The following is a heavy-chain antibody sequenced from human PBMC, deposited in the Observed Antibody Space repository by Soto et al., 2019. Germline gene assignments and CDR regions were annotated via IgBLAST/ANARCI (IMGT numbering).Heavy chain of an antibody. J-gene: IGHJ4*02. V-gene: IGHV3-23*01. Sequence: GGSLRLSCAASEFTFSNYAMSWVRQAPGKGLEWVSAISGSGGSTYYADSVKGRFTISRDNSKNTLYLQMNSLRAEDTAVYYCAKVLYYYDSSGYFDDCGQGTLVTLFS. CDR1: EFTFSNYA. D-gene: IGHD3-22*01. CDR3: AKVLYYYDSSGYFDD. CDR2: ISGSGGST.